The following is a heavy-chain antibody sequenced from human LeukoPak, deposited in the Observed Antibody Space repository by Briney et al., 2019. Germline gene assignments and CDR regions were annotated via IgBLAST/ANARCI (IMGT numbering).Heavy chain of an antibody. Sequence: PSETLSLTCAVYGGSFSGYYWSWIRQPPGKGLEWIGEINHSGSTYYNPSLKSRVTISVDTSKNQFSLKLSSVTAADTAVYYCARDLVDSGYAFDIWGQGTMVTVSS. CDR3: ARDLVDSGYAFDI. J-gene: IGHJ3*02. CDR1: GGSFSGYY. CDR2: INHSGST. D-gene: IGHD5-18*01. V-gene: IGHV4-34*09.